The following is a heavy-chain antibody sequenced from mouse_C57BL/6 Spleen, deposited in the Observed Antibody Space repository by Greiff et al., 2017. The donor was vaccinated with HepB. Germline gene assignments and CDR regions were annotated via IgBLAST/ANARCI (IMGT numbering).Heavy chain of an antibody. CDR3: ADGDYYAMDY. V-gene: IGHV1-64*01. CDR2: IHPNSGST. CDR1: GYTFTSYW. D-gene: IGHD2-3*01. Sequence: QVQLQQPGAELVKPGASVKLSCKASGYTFTSYWMHWVKQRPGQGLEWIGMIHPNSGSTNYNEKFKSKATLTVDKSPSTAYMQLSSLTSEDSVVYYCADGDYYAMDYWGQGTSVTVSS. J-gene: IGHJ4*01.